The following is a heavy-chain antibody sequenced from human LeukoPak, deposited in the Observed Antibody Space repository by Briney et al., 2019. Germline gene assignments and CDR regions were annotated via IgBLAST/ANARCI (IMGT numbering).Heavy chain of an antibody. D-gene: IGHD6-13*01. CDR1: GFTFSSYA. CDR3: AKDRVSWLAADY. CDR2: ISGSGGNT. V-gene: IGHV3-23*01. Sequence: GGSLRLSCAASGFTFSSYAMSWVRQGPGKGLEWVSTISGSGGNTYYADSVKGRFVISRDNSKNTPYLQMNSLRAEDTAVYYGAKDRVSWLAADYWGQGTLVTVSS. J-gene: IGHJ4*02.